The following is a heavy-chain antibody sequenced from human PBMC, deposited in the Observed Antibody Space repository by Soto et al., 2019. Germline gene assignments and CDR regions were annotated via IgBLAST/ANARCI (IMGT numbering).Heavy chain of an antibody. CDR3: ARYCSGGTCYDRIDY. V-gene: IGHV4-31*11. CDR1: GGSIDSAGSY. Sequence: QVQLQESGPGLVRPSQTLSLTCAVSGGSIDSAGSYWSWIRQIPGRGLEWIGHIYHVGTTDYNPSLQSRINMSVDTSKNQFSLELNSVTAADTAVYYCARYCSGGTCYDRIDYWGQGTLVTVSS. J-gene: IGHJ4*02. D-gene: IGHD2-15*01. CDR2: IYHVGTT.